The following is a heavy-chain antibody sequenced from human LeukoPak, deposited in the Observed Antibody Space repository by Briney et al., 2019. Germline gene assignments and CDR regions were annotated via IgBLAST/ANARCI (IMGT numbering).Heavy chain of an antibody. D-gene: IGHD3-22*01. Sequence: GGSLRPSCAASGFTFSSYAMSWVRQAPGKGLEWVSAISGSGGSTYYADSVEGRFTISRDNSKNTLYLQMNSLRAEDTAVYYCATGYDSSGYILWGQGTLVTVSS. CDR1: GFTFSSYA. CDR3: ATGYDSSGYIL. CDR2: ISGSGGST. J-gene: IGHJ4*02. V-gene: IGHV3-23*01.